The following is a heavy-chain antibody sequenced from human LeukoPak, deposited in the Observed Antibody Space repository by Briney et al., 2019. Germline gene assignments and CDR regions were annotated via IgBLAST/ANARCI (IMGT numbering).Heavy chain of an antibody. Sequence: PGGSLRLSCAASGFNFSNYAMTWVRQAPGKGLEWVSAVTGISSNTYYADSVKGRFTISRDNSKNMLYLEMNSLRVEDTAIYYCAKDRSSTTSCSSYWGRGTLVTVSS. V-gene: IGHV3-23*01. CDR3: AKDRSSTTSCSSY. D-gene: IGHD2-2*01. J-gene: IGHJ4*02. CDR1: GFNFSNYA. CDR2: VTGISSNT.